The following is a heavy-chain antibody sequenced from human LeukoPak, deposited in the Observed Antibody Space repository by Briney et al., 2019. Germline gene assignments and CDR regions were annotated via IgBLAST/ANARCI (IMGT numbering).Heavy chain of an antibody. CDR1: GYSFTSYW. J-gene: IGHJ4*02. Sequence: GESLKISCKGSGYSFTSYWIGWVRQMPGKGLEWMGIIYPDDSDTRYSPSFQGQVTISADRSIATAYLQWSSLKASDTAMYYCARPRGFYGSGSFDYWGQGTLVTVSS. D-gene: IGHD3-10*01. CDR3: ARPRGFYGSGSFDY. V-gene: IGHV5-51*01. CDR2: IYPDDSDT.